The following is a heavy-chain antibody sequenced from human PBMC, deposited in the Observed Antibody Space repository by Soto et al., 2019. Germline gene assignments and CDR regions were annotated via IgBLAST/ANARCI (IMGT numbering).Heavy chain of an antibody. Sequence: QVQLQESGPGLVKPSETLSLTCTVSGGSISSYYWSWIRQPPGKGLEWIGYIYYSGSTNYNPSLKSLVTISVDTSKNQFSLKLSSVTAADTAVYYCARDRCSGGSCPNWYFDLWGRGTLVTVSS. CDR3: ARDRCSGGSCPNWYFDL. CDR1: GGSISSYY. CDR2: IYYSGST. D-gene: IGHD2-15*01. J-gene: IGHJ2*01. V-gene: IGHV4-59*01.